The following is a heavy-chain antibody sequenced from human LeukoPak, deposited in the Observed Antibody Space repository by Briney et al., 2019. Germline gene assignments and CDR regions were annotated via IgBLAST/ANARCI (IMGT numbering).Heavy chain of an antibody. J-gene: IGHJ3*02. CDR1: GGSISSGGYS. D-gene: IGHD6-6*01. V-gene: IGHV4-30-2*01. CDR2: IYHSGST. CDR3: ARTSIAARRANAFDI. Sequence: SETLSLTCAVSGGSISSGGYSWSWIRQPPGKGLEWIGYIYHSGSTYYNPSLKSRITISVDRSKNQFSLKLSSVTAADTAVYYCARTSIAARRANAFDIWGQGTMVTVSS.